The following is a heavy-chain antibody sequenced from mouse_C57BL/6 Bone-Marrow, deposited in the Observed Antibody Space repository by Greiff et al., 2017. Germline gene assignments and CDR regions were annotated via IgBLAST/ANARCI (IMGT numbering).Heavy chain of an antibody. CDR2: ISDGGSYT. D-gene: IGHD2-3*01. CDR3: ARDDGYYVFDY. V-gene: IGHV5-4*01. Sequence: EVKLVESGGGLVKPGGSLKLSCAASGFTFSSYAMSWVRQTPEKRLEWVATISDGGSYTYYPDNVKGRFTIARDNAKNHLYLQMSHLKSEDTAMYYCARDDGYYVFDYWGQGTTLTVSS. CDR1: GFTFSSYA. J-gene: IGHJ2*01.